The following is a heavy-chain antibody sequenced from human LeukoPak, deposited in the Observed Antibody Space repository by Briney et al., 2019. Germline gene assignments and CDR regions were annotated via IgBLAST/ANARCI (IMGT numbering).Heavy chain of an antibody. CDR1: GFTFNSYA. CDR3: ARNWNYDD. J-gene: IGHJ4*02. D-gene: IGHD1-7*01. V-gene: IGHV3-23*01. CDR2: IGAGSGTT. Sequence: GGSLRLSCAASGFTFNSYAMAWVRQAPGRGLECVSSIGAGSGTTHYADSVKGRFTISRDNSKNTLYLQMNSLRAEDTAVYYCARNWNYDDWGQGTLVTVSS.